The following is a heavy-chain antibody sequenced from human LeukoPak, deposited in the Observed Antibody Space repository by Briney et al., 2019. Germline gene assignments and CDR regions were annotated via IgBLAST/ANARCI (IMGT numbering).Heavy chain of an antibody. D-gene: IGHD3-22*01. J-gene: IGHJ5*02. CDR3: ARQTMRSFDP. CDR1: GFTFTTAW. CDR2: IYPGDSDT. Sequence: TGGSLRLSCAASGFTFTTAWIGWVRQMPGKGLEWMGIIYPGDSDTRYSPSFQGQATISADKSISTTYLQWSSLKASDTAMYYCARQTMRSFDPWGQGTLVTVSS. V-gene: IGHV5-51*01.